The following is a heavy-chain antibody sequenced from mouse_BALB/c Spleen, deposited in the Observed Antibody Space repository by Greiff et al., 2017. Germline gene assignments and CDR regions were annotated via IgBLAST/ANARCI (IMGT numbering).Heavy chain of an antibody. V-gene: IGHV5-6-3*01. J-gene: IGHJ2*01. CDR2: INSNGGST. CDR3: ARDAHYYGSHFDY. D-gene: IGHD1-2*01. Sequence: VQLKESGGGLVQPGGSLKLSCAASGFTFSSYGMSWVRQTPDKRLELVATINSNGGSTYYPDSVKGRFTISRDNAKNTLYLQMSSLKSEDTAMYYCARDAHYYGSHFDYWGQGTTLTVSS. CDR1: GFTFSSYG.